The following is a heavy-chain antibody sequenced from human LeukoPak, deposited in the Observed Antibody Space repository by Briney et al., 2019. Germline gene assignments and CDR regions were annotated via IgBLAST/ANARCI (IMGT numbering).Heavy chain of an antibody. J-gene: IGHJ4*02. CDR3: AREGLLDY. Sequence: SVTLSCKASGGTFSSYAISWVRQPPGQGLEWMGRIIPILGIANYAQKFQGRVTITADKSTSTAYMELSSLRSEDTAVYYCAREGLLDYWGQGTLVTVS. CDR2: IIPILGIA. CDR1: GGTFSSYA. V-gene: IGHV1-69*04.